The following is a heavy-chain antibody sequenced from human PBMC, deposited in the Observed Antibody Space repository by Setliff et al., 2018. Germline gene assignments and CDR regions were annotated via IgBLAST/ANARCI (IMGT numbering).Heavy chain of an antibody. V-gene: IGHV1-2*04. D-gene: IGHD5-12*01. J-gene: IGHJ4*02. CDR3: ARSGWLREYYFDY. Sequence: GASVKVSCKASGYTFTGYYMHWVRQAPGQGLEWMGWINPNSGGTNYAQKCQGWVTMTRDTSISTAYMELSRLRSDDTAVYYCARSGWLREYYFDYWGQGTLVTVSS. CDR1: GYTFTGYY. CDR2: INPNSGGT.